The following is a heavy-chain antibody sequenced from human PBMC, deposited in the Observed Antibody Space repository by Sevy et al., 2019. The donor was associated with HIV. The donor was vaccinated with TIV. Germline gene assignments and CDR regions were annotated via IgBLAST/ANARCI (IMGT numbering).Heavy chain of an antibody. CDR1: GASISSHY. CDR3: ARALRPYSFDTSTYFDY. J-gene: IGHJ4*02. CDR2: IYYSGST. V-gene: IGHV4-59*11. D-gene: IGHD3-22*01. Sequence: SETLSLTCTVSGASISSHYWSWIRQPPGKGLEWIGYIYYSGSTNYNPPLKSRVTMSVDTSKNQFSLKLRSVTAADTAMYYCARALRPYSFDTSTYFDYWGQGTLVTVSS.